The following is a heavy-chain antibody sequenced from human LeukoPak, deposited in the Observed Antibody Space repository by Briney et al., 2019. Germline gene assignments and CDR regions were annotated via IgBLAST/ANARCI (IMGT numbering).Heavy chain of an antibody. D-gene: IGHD6-13*01. CDR2: IYYSGST. Sequence: PSETLSLTCTVSGGSISSSSYYWGWIRQPPGKGLEWIGSIYYSGSTYYNPSLKSRVTISVDTSKNQFSLKLSSVTAADTAVYYCARVSKLAAAGTPTIGGVRIYYYYYYYMDVWGKGTTVTVSS. J-gene: IGHJ6*03. V-gene: IGHV4-39*07. CDR1: GGSISSSSYY. CDR3: ARVSKLAAAGTPTIGGVRIYYYYYYYMDV.